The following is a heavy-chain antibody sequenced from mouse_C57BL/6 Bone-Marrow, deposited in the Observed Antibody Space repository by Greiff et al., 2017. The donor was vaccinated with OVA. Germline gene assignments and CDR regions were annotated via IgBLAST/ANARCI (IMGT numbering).Heavy chain of an antibody. CDR2: IDPSDSYT. V-gene: IGHV1-69*01. CDR3: ARCGGGYYLSWFAY. CDR1: GYTFTSYW. Sequence: QVQLQQPGAELVMPGASVKLSCKASGYTFTSYWMHWVKQRPGQGLEWIGEIDPSDSYTNYNQKFKGKSTLTVDKSSSTAYMQLSSLTSEDSAVYYGARCGGGYYLSWFAYWGQGTLVTVSA. D-gene: IGHD2-3*01. J-gene: IGHJ3*01.